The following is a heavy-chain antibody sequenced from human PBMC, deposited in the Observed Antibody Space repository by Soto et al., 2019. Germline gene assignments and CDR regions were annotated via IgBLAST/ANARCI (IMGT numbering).Heavy chain of an antibody. D-gene: IGHD3-22*01. CDR2: IFTRGTA. CDR1: GFSVNDNY. CDR3: TKLWGYYFES. J-gene: IGHJ4*02. Sequence: GGSLRLSCTASGFSVNDNYMAWVRQAPGKSPEWVAVIFTRGTAHYADSVTGRFTFSRDNSKRTLNLQLNNLRAEDTAIYYCTKLWGYYFESWGQGTLVTVSS. V-gene: IGHV3-53*01.